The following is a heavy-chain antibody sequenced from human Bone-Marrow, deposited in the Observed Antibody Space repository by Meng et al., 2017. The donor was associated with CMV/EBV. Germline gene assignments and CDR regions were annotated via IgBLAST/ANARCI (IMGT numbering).Heavy chain of an antibody. J-gene: IGHJ6*02. Sequence: GGSLRLSCKGSGYSFTSYWIAWVRQMPGKGLEWMGIIYPTDSDTRYSPSFIGQVTISVDKSISTAYLRWNSLKASDTAMYYCARHITFAAPSSATDVWGQGTTVTVSS. CDR3: ARHITFAAPSSATDV. CDR2: IYPTDSDT. V-gene: IGHV5-51*01. D-gene: IGHD3-10*01. CDR1: GYSFTSYW.